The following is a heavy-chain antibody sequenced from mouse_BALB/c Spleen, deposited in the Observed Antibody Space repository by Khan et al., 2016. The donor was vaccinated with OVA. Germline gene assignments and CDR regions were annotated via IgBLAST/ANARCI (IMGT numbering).Heavy chain of an antibody. CDR2: ISSGGDYT. Sequence: EVQVVESGGDLVKPGGSLKLSCAASGFTFSSYSMSWVRQTPDKRLEWVATISSGGDYTYYPDSVKGRFTISRDNAKNTLYLQVRSLKSEDTAMYYCASHLTGSFAYWGQGTLVTVSA. J-gene: IGHJ3*01. CDR3: ASHLTGSFAY. D-gene: IGHD4-1*01. V-gene: IGHV5-6*01. CDR1: GFTFSSYS.